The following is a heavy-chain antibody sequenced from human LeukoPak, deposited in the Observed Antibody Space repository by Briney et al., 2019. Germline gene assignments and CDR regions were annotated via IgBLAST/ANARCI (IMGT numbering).Heavy chain of an antibody. D-gene: IGHD3-22*01. CDR2: ISSSSSTI. CDR1: GFTFSSYS. V-gene: IGHV3-48*01. J-gene: IGHJ4*02. Sequence: GGSLRLSCAASGFTFSSYSMNWVRQAPGKGLEWVSYISSSSSTIYYADSVKGRFTISRDNAKNSLYLQMNSLRAEDTAVYYCAKDSDYDSSGYYGLDYWGQGTLVTVSS. CDR3: AKDSDYDSSGYYGLDY.